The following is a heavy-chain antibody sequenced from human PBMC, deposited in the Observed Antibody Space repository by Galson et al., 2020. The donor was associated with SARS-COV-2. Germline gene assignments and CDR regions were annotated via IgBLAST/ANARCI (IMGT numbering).Heavy chain of an antibody. D-gene: IGHD3-9*01. CDR3: ARSQSDYDALTAYDPNYLDF. J-gene: IGHJ4*02. Sequence: NSGGSLRLSCVASGSTFSHYSMNWVRQTPGKGLQWVSSISSSSYYTNYADSVKGRFTISRDNAKNSLYLQMNSLTAEDTAVYYCARSQSDYDALTAYDPNYLDFWGQGTLVTVSS. CDR1: GSTFSHYS. CDR2: ISSSSYYT. V-gene: IGHV3-21*01.